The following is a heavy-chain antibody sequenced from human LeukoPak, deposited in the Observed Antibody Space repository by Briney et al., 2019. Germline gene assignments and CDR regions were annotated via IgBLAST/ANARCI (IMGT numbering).Heavy chain of an antibody. CDR2: INPKNGAT. CDR1: GYTFTGFY. D-gene: IGHD4-17*01. CDR3: ARPTPRLTVTTAFDY. J-gene: IGHJ4*02. V-gene: IGHV1-2*02. Sequence: GASVKVSCKPSGYTFTGFYIDCVRQAPGQGLQWMGWINPKNGATKYSQNFRGRVTMTRDTSIDTAYMELSSLTSDDTALYYCARPTPRLTVTTAFDYWGQGTLVTVSS.